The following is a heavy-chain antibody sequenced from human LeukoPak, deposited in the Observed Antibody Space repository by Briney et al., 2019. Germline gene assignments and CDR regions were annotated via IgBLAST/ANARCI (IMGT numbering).Heavy chain of an antibody. J-gene: IGHJ3*02. CDR2: IYYSGST. V-gene: IGHV4-30-4*08. CDR3: ARVVNSEGGAFDI. CDR1: GGSISSGDYY. D-gene: IGHD1-26*01. Sequence: PSETLSLTCTVSGGSISSGDYYWSWIRQPPGKGLEWIGYIYYSGSTYYNPSLKSRITISVDTSKNQFSLKLSSVTAADTAVYYCARVVNSEGGAFDIWGQGTMVTVSS.